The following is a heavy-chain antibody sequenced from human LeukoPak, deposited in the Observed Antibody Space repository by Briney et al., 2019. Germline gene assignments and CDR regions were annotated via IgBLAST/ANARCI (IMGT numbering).Heavy chain of an antibody. CDR1: GYRFTSYW. D-gene: IGHD3-10*01. CDR2: VDPSDSYT. Sequence: GASLQISCKGSGYRFTSYWISWVRQMPGKGLEWMGRVDPSDSYTNYSPSFQGHVTISADKSISTAYLQWSSLKASDTAMYYCARIGRGLLWFGESTLDAFDIWGQGTMVTVSS. CDR3: ARIGRGLLWFGESTLDAFDI. V-gene: IGHV5-10-1*01. J-gene: IGHJ3*02.